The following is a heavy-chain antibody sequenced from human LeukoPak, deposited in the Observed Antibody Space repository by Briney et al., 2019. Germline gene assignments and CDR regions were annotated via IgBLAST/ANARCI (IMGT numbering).Heavy chain of an antibody. CDR2: ISGSGGGT. V-gene: IGHV3-23*01. J-gene: IGHJ4*02. CDR1: GFTFTSYP. CDR3: AKGKAAAYYFDY. D-gene: IGHD2-2*01. Sequence: GGSLRLSCAASGFTFTSYPMSWVRQAPGKGLEWVSSISGSGGGTYYADSVKGRFTISRDNSNKTLYLQMNSLRAEDTAVYYCAKGKAAAYYFDYWGQGTLVTVSS.